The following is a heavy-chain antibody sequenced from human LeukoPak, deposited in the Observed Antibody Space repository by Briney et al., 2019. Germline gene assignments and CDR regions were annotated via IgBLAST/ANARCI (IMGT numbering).Heavy chain of an antibody. CDR3: AKEGQQYGDYED. V-gene: IGHV3-30*18. D-gene: IGHD4-17*01. Sequence: GGSLRLSCAASGFTFSGYGMQWVRQAPGKGLAGVAVISHDGSSKYYADSVKGRFTISRDNSKKTLYLQMNSLRAEDTAVYYCAKEGQQYGDYEDWGQGTLVTVSS. CDR2: ISHDGSSK. CDR1: GFTFSGYG. J-gene: IGHJ4*02.